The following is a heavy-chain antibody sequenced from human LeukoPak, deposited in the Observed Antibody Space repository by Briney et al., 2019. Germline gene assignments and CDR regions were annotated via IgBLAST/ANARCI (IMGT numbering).Heavy chain of an antibody. D-gene: IGHD6-13*01. Sequence: PSETMSLTCTVSGGSISSSSYYWGWIRQPPGKGLEWVSSISSSSSYIYYADSVKGRFTISRDNAKNSLYLQMNSLRAEDTAVYYCARDESLGSSWPIDYWGQGTLVTVSS. CDR2: ISSSSSYI. CDR1: GGSISSSS. J-gene: IGHJ4*02. CDR3: ARDESLGSSWPIDY. V-gene: IGHV3-21*01.